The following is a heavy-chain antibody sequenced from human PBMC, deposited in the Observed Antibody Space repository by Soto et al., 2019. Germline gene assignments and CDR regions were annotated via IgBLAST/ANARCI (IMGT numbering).Heavy chain of an antibody. D-gene: IGHD6-13*01. V-gene: IGHV3-74*01. CDR3: ARGSYSSSWYETRLVYGMDV. Sequence: GSLRLSCAASGFTFSSYWMHWVRQAPGKGLVWVSRINSDGSSTSYADSVKGRFTISRDNAKNTLYLQMNSLRAEDTAVYYCARGSYSSSWYETRLVYGMDVWGQGTTVTVSS. J-gene: IGHJ6*02. CDR1: GFTFSSYW. CDR2: INSDGSST.